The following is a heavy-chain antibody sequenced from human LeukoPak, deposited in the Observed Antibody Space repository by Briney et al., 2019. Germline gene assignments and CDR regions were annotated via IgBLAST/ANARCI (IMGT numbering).Heavy chain of an antibody. CDR1: GYTFTSYY. CDR2: INPSGGST. CDR3: ARRGKNYYDSSSEEAFDI. J-gene: IGHJ3*02. D-gene: IGHD3-22*01. V-gene: IGHV1-46*01. Sequence: ASVKVSCKASGYTFTSYYMHWVRQAPGQGLEWMGIINPSGGSTNYAQKFQGRVTMTRDTSTSTVYMELSSLRSEDTAVYYCARRGKNYYDSSSEEAFDIWGQGTMVTVSS.